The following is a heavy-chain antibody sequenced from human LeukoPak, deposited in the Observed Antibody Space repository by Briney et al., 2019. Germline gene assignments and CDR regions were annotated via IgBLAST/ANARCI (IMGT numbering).Heavy chain of an antibody. CDR3: ARGTLTGSSDY. Sequence: GGSLRLSCAASGFIFSSYEIHWVRQAPGKGLEWVSYISSSGSIKYYADSVRGRFTISRDNAKNSLYLQMNSLRAEDTAVYYCARGTLTGSSDYWGQGTLVTVSS. CDR2: ISSSGSIK. J-gene: IGHJ4*02. D-gene: IGHD1-7*01. CDR1: GFIFSSYE. V-gene: IGHV3-48*03.